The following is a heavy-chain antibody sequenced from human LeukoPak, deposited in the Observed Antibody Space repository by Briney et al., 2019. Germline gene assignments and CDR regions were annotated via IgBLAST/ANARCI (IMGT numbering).Heavy chain of an antibody. CDR3: TRNYDSSGYTTFGY. CDR2: IYYSGST. Sequence: SETLSLTCTVSGGSISTYYWSWIRQPPGKGLEWIGHIYYSGSTNYNPSLKSRVTIAVDSSKNHFSLKLSSVTAADTAVYYCTRNYDSSGYTTFGYWGREPWSPSPQ. J-gene: IGHJ4*02. CDR1: GGSISTYY. D-gene: IGHD3-22*01. V-gene: IGHV4-59*01.